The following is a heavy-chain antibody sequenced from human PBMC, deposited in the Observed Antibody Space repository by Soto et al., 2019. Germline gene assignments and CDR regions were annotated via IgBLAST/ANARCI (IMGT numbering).Heavy chain of an antibody. V-gene: IGHV4-59*11. J-gene: IGHJ6*03. CDR2: ISYTGST. D-gene: IGHD1-1*01. Sequence: SETLSLTCTVSGVSISGHYWSWIRQPPGKGLEWVGYISYTGSTNYNPSLKSRATISADTSKNLFSLRLSSVTAADTAIYYCARDPDWKNKYYMDVWGKGTTVTSP. CDR1: GVSISGHY. CDR3: ARDPDWKNKYYMDV.